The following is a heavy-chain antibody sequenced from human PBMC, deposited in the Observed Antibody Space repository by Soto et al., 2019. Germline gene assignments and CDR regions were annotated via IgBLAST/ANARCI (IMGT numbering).Heavy chain of an antibody. V-gene: IGHV3-30*18. J-gene: IGHJ3*02. CDR1: GFTFSSYG. Sequence: TGGSLRLSCAASGFTFSSYGMHWVRQAPGKGLEWVAVISYDGSNKYYADSVKGRFTISRDNSKNTLYLQMNSLRAEDTAVYYCAKLDCSSTSCYGWVEPFDAFDIWGQGTMVTVSS. D-gene: IGHD2-2*01. CDR2: ISYDGSNK. CDR3: AKLDCSSTSCYGWVEPFDAFDI.